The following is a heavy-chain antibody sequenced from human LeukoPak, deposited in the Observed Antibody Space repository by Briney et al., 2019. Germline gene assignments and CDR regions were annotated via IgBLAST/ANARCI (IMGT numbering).Heavy chain of an antibody. CDR1: GGSISSSSYY. Sequence: SETLSLTCTVSGGSISSSSYYWGWIRQPPGKGLEWIGSIYYSGSTYYNPSLKSRVTISVDTSKNQFSLKLSSVTAADTAVYSCAVHYDSSGCYWQGWVDPWGQGTLVTVSS. J-gene: IGHJ5*02. V-gene: IGHV4-39*01. CDR2: IYYSGST. CDR3: AVHYDSSGCYWQGWVDP. D-gene: IGHD3-22*01.